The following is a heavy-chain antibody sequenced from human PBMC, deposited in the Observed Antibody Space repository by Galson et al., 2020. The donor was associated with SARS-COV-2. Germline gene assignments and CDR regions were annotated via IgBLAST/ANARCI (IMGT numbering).Heavy chain of an antibody. CDR1: GGSINSGGYS. Sequence: SETLSLTCSVSGGSINSGGYSWTWIRQPPGQGLEWIGYVYHSGATHYNPSLKSRLTISVDRSKNQLSLKLTSVTAADTAVYYCARRYTYGLSPYWYFDLWGRGTLVTVSS. V-gene: IGHV4-30-2*01. CDR2: VYHSGAT. J-gene: IGHJ2*01. CDR3: ARRYTYGLSPYWYFDL. D-gene: IGHD5-18*01.